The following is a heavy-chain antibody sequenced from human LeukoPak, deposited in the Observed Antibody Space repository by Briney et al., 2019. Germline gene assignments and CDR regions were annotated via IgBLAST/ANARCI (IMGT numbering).Heavy chain of an antibody. J-gene: IGHJ6*02. CDR2: IYYSGST. Sequence: PSETLPLTCTVSGGSISSYYWSWIRQPPGKGLEWIGYIYYSGSTNYNPSLKSRVTTSVDTSKNQFSLKLSSVTAADTAVYYCARVRPTSGHHDYYGMDVWGQGTTVTVSS. CDR3: ARVRPTSGHHDYYGMDV. CDR1: GGSISSYY. V-gene: IGHV4-59*01. D-gene: IGHD1-14*01.